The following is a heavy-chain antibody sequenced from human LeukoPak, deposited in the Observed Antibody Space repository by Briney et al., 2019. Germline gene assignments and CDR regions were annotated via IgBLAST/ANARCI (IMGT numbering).Heavy chain of an antibody. D-gene: IGHD6-13*01. J-gene: IGHJ6*03. V-gene: IGHV4-34*01. CDR2: INHSGST. CDR1: GGSFSGYY. Sequence: SETLSLTCAVYGGSFSGYYWSWLRQPPGKGLEWIGEINHSGSTNYNPSLKSRVTISVDTSKNQFSLKLSSVTAADTAVYYCARVLGSSSWYHPRHYYYYMDVWGKGTTVTVSS. CDR3: ARVLGSSSWYHPRHYYYYMDV.